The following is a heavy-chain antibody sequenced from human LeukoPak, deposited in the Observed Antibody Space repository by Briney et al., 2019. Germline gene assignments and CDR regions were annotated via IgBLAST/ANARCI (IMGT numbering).Heavy chain of an antibody. CDR1: GFTFSSYE. Sequence: PGGSLRLSCAASGFTFSSYEMNWVRQAPGKGLEWVSYISSSGSTIYYADSVKGRFTISRDNAKNSLYLQLNSLRAEDTAVYYCARHHFGPGILTDYWGQGTLVTVSS. CDR2: ISSSGSTI. J-gene: IGHJ4*02. CDR3: ARHHFGPGILTDY. D-gene: IGHD3-10*01. V-gene: IGHV3-48*03.